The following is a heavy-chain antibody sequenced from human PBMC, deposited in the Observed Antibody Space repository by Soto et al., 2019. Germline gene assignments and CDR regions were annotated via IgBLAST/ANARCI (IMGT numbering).Heavy chain of an antibody. Sequence: QVQLQQWGAGLLKPSETLSLTCAVYGGSFSGYYWTWIRQPPGTGLEWIGEINHSGSTNYNPSLKSRVTISVDTPKTQLSLKLPSVTAAATAVYYWARDKSPGLFDYWGQGTLVTVSS. V-gene: IGHV4-34*01. CDR2: INHSGST. CDR3: ARDKSPGLFDY. J-gene: IGHJ4*02. CDR1: GGSFSGYY.